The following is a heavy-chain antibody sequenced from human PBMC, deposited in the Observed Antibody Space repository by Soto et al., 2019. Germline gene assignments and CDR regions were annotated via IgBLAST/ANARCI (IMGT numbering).Heavy chain of an antibody. CDR2: ISYDGSNK. D-gene: IGHD6-19*01. CDR3: ARDPAYSSAWPPSMFDF. J-gene: IGHJ4*02. CDR1: GFPFSSYG. V-gene: IGHV3-30*03. Sequence: GGSLRLSCAASGFPFSSYGMHWVRQAPGKGLEWVAFISYDGSNKYYVDSVKGRFTISRDNSKNTLYLQMNSLRDGDTAVYYCARDPAYSSAWPPSMFDFWGQGTLVTVSS.